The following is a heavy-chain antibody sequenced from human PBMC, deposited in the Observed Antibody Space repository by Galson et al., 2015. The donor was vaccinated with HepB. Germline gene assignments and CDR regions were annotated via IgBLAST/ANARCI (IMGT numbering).Heavy chain of an antibody. Sequence: SLRLSCAASGFDVNNYGMSWVRQAPGKGLEWVAVIRSDGSNKYYADSVRGRFTISRDNSKDTLYLQMNSLRVEDTAVYYCARPYSSSSHYYGMDVWGQGTTVTVSS. CDR3: ARPYSSSSHYYGMDV. V-gene: IGHV3-33*01. D-gene: IGHD6-6*01. CDR1: GFDVNNYG. CDR2: IRSDGSNK. J-gene: IGHJ6*02.